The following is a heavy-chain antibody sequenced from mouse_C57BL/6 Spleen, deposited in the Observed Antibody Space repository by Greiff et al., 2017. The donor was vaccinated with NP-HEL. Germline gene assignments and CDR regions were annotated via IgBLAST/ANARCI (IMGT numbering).Heavy chain of an antibody. V-gene: IGHV1-81*01. CDR2: IYPRSGNT. J-gene: IGHJ2*01. Sequence: QVQLQQSGAELARPGASVKLSCTASGYTFTSYGISWVKQRTGQGLEWIGEIYPRSGNTYYNEKFKGKATLTADKSSSTAYMELRSLTSEDSAVYFCARGVEGYYFDYWGQGTTLTVSS. D-gene: IGHD1-1*02. CDR3: ARGVEGYYFDY. CDR1: GYTFTSYG.